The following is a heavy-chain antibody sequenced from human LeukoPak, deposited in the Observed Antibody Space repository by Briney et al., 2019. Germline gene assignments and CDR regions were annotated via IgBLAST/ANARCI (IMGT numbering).Heavy chain of an antibody. V-gene: IGHV4-39*01. Sequence: PSETLSLTCTVSGSSISSSSYYWGWIRQPPGKGLEWIGSIYSGSTYYNPSLKSRVTISVDTSKNQFSLKLSSVTAADTAVYYCARHGPLYYYDSSGYRDAFDIWGQGTMVTVSS. CDR3: ARHGPLYYYDSSGYRDAFDI. CDR1: GSSISSSSYY. D-gene: IGHD3-22*01. J-gene: IGHJ3*02. CDR2: IYSGST.